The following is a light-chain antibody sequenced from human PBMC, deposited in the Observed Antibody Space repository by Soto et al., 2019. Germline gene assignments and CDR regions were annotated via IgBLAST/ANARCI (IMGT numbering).Light chain of an antibody. Sequence: QSVLTQPRSVSGSPGQSVAISCTGTSSDVGGYKYVSWYQQHPGKAPKLIIYDVSERPSGVPDRFSGSKSGNTASLTVSRLQADDEADYYCSSYAGSYTLGAFGGGTKLTVL. CDR2: DVS. J-gene: IGLJ2*01. CDR3: SSYAGSYTLGA. CDR1: SSDVGGYKY. V-gene: IGLV2-11*01.